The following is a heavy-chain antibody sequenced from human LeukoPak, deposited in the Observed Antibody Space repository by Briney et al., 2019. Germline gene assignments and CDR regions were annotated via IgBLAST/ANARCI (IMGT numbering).Heavy chain of an antibody. J-gene: IGHJ5*02. CDR3: AGDWGYSYGGFDP. CDR1: GYTFTGYY. CDR2: INPNSGGT. V-gene: IGHV1-2*06. D-gene: IGHD5-18*01. Sequence: ASVKVSCKASGYTFTGYYMHWVRQAPGQGLGWMGRINPNSGGTNYAQKFQGRVTMTRDTSISTAYMELSRLRSDDTAVYYCAGDWGYSYGGFDPWGQGTLVTVSS.